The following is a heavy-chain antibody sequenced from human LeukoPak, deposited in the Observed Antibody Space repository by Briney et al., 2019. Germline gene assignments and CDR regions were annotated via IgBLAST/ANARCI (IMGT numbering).Heavy chain of an antibody. V-gene: IGHV1-2*02. CDR1: GYTFTDYY. D-gene: IGHD2-2*01. J-gene: IGHJ4*02. Sequence: EASVKVSCKASGYTFTDYYMHWVRQAPGQGFEWMGWINPNDGDTNYAQKFQGRVTMTRDTSISTAHMEVSRLRSDDMAVYYCARANFLYCSSSTCLFDYWGQGTLVTVSS. CDR3: ARANFLYCSSSTCLFDY. CDR2: INPNDGDT.